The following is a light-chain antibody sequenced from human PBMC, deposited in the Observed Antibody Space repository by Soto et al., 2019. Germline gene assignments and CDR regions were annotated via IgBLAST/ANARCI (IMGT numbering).Light chain of an antibody. CDR1: QSVSSSY. V-gene: IGKV3-11*01. CDR2: DAS. J-gene: IGKJ1*01. CDR3: QQRSHWPT. Sequence: EIVLTQSPGTLCLSPGERATLSCRASQSVSSSYLAWYQQKPGQSPRLLIYDASNRATGIPARFSGSGSGTDFTLTISSLEPEDFAFYFCQQRSHWPTFGQGTTVDIK.